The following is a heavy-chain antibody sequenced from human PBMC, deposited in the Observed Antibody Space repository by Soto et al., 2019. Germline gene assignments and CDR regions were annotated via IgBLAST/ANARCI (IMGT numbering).Heavy chain of an antibody. D-gene: IGHD5-12*01. V-gene: IGHV4-59*01. J-gene: IGHJ4*02. CDR3: ARERRDGYKHYFDY. CDR2: IYYSGST. Sequence: QVQLQESGPGLVKPSETLSLMCTVSGGSISSYYWSWIRQPPGKGLEWIGYIYYSGSTNYNPPLKSRVTISVDKSKNQFSLKLSSVTAADTAVYYCARERRDGYKHYFDYWGQGTLVTVSS. CDR1: GGSISSYY.